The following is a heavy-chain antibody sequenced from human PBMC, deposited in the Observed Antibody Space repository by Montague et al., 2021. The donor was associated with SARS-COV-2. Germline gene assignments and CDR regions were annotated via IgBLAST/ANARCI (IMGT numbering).Heavy chain of an antibody. CDR2: IKGIPYGGTT. J-gene: IGHJ4*02. Sequence: SLRLSCAASGFTFGDHAMSWFRQAPGKGLEWVAFIKGIPYGGTTEYAASVKGRFIISRDNSKSIAYLEMNSLKTEDTAVYYCTKDLDAYNWGQGTLVTVSS. CDR3: TKDLDAYN. V-gene: IGHV3-49*03. D-gene: IGHD5-24*01. CDR1: GFTFGDHA.